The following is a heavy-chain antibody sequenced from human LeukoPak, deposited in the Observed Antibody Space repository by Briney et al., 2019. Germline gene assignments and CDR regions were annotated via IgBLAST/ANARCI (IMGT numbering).Heavy chain of an antibody. J-gene: IGHJ3*02. D-gene: IGHD3-22*01. V-gene: IGHV4-34*01. CDR1: GGSIGSGYY. Sequence: SETLSLTCTVSGGSIGSGYYWSWIRQPPGKGLEWIGEINHSGSTNYNPSLKSRVTISVDTSKNQFSLKLSSVTAADTAVYYCARGAPITMIIGTDAFDIWGQGTMVTVSS. CDR3: ARGAPITMIIGTDAFDI. CDR2: INHSGST.